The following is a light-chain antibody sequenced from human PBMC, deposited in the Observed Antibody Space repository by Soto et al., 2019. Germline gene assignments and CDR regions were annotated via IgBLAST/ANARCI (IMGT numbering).Light chain of an antibody. V-gene: IGLV2-14*01. CDR1: SSDVGGYSY. CDR2: EVS. CDR3: SSFSSITREV. Sequence: QSVLTQPASVSGSPGQSITISCTGTSSDVGGYSYVSWYQQHTGKTPKLMIYEVSNRPSGVSHRFSGSKSGNTASLTISGLQTEDEADYYCSSFSSITREVFGGGTKLTVL. J-gene: IGLJ2*01.